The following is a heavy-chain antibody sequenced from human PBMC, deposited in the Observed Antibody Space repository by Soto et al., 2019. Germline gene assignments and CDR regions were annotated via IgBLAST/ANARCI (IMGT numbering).Heavy chain of an antibody. CDR3: ARDGSRFDY. CDR1: GFTFSSYE. V-gene: IGHV3-48*03. CDR2: ISNSGDTM. Sequence: GGSLRLSCAASGFTFSSYEMNWVRQAPGKGLGWVSYISNSGDTMYYADSVKGRFSISRDNAKNSLYLQMNSLRAEDTALYYCARDGSRFDYWGRGTLVTVSS. J-gene: IGHJ4*02. D-gene: IGHD6-13*01.